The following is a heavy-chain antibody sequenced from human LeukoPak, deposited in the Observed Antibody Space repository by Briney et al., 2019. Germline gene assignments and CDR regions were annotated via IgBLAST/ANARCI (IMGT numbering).Heavy chain of an antibody. CDR1: GFTFSSYW. J-gene: IGHJ4*02. CDR2: INSGGSST. CDR3: ARDPAYYDSSGLTDY. D-gene: IGHD3-22*01. V-gene: IGHV3-74*01. Sequence: GGSLRLSCAASGFTFSSYWMHWVRQAPGKGLVWVSRINSGGSSTSYADSVKGRFTISRDNAKNTLYLQMNSLRAEDAAVYYCARDPAYYDSSGLTDYWGQGTLVTVSS.